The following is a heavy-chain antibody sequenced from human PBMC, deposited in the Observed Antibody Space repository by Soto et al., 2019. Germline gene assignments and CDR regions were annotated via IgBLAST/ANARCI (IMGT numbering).Heavy chain of an antibody. CDR2: INPSGGST. Sequence: ASVKVSCKASGYTFTSYYMHWVRQAPGQGLEWMGIINPSGGSTSYAQKFQGRVTMTRDTSMSTVYMELSSLRSEDTAVYYCARDKNPTVVTPGNWFDPWGQGTLVTVSS. CDR1: GYTFTSYY. V-gene: IGHV1-46*01. D-gene: IGHD4-17*01. CDR3: ARDKNPTVVTPGNWFDP. J-gene: IGHJ5*02.